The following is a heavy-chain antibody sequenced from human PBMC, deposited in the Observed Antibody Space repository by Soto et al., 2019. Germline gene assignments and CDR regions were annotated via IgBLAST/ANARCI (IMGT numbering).Heavy chain of an antibody. CDR2: ISSGSSTI. Sequence: EVQLVESGGGLVQPGGSLRLSCAASGFTFSTYSMNWVRQAPGKGLEWVSYISSGSSTISYADSVKGRFTISRDNAKKSLYRQMNSLRAEDTAVYYCASHDFGDYVDYWGQGTLVTVSS. CDR3: ASHDFGDYVDY. D-gene: IGHD4-17*01. CDR1: GFTFSTYS. J-gene: IGHJ4*02. V-gene: IGHV3-48*01.